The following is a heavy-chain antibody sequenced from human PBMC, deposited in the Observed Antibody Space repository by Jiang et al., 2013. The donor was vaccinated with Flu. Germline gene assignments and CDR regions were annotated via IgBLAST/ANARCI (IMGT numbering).Heavy chain of an antibody. V-gene: IGHV3-30*18. D-gene: IGHD2-21*02. CDR3: AKDLARLLFDYYGMDV. J-gene: IGHJ6*02. CDR1: GFTFNNYG. CDR2: ISYDGSNK. Sequence: QLLESGGGVVQPGRSLRLSCAASGFTFNNYGMHWVRQAPGKGLEWVAVISYDGSNKYYADSVKGRFTISRDNSKNTLYLQMNSLRAEDTAVYYCAKDLARLLFDYYGMDVWGQGTTVTVSS.